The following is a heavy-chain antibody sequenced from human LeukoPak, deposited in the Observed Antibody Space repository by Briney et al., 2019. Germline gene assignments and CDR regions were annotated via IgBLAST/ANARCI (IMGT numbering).Heavy chain of an antibody. V-gene: IGHV3-53*01. CDR3: ARGGSYLSAFDI. Sequence: GGSLRLSCAASGFTVSSNYMSWVRQAPGKGLEWVSIIYSGGSTFYADSVKGRFTISRDNSKNTLYLQMNSRRAEDTAVYYCARGGSYLSAFDIWGHGTMVTVSS. CDR2: IYSGGST. D-gene: IGHD1-26*01. CDR1: GFTVSSNY. J-gene: IGHJ3*02.